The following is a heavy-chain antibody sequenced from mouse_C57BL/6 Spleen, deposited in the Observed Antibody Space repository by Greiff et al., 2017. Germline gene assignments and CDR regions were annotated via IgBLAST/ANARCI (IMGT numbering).Heavy chain of an antibody. CDR3: ARWDGYLCYAMDY. Sequence: QVQLQQSGPELVKPGASVKISCTASGYAFSSSWMNWVKQRPGQGLEWIGRIYPGDGDTNYNGKFKGKATLTADKSSSTAYMHLSSLTSEDSAVYVCARWDGYLCYAMDYWGQGTSVTVSS. J-gene: IGHJ4*01. V-gene: IGHV1-82*01. CDR2: IYPGDGDT. CDR1: GYAFSSSW. D-gene: IGHD2-3*01.